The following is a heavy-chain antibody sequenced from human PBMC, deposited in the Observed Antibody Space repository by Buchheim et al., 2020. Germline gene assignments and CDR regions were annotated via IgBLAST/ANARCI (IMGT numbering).Heavy chain of an antibody. CDR2: IKEDGSET. Sequence: EVQLVESGGGLVQPGGSLRLSCAASGFSFGNTWMDWVRQAPGKGLEWVANIKEDGSETYYVDSVRGRFTISRDNAKNLLYLQMNTLRDEDTAVYYWSRKLEEWGQGTL. J-gene: IGHJ4*02. CDR1: GFSFGNTW. CDR3: SRKLEE. D-gene: IGHD6-6*01. V-gene: IGHV3-7*01.